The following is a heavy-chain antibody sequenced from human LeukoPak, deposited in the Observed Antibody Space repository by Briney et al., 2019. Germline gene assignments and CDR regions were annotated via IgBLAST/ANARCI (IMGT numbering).Heavy chain of an antibody. J-gene: IGHJ4*02. Sequence: PGGYLRLSCAASGFTFSSYAMHWVRQAPGNGLDPLAVISYDGSNKYYADSVKGRFTISRDNSKNTLYLQMNSLRAEDTAVYYCARAPYYPYGPGDYWGQGTLVTVSS. CDR1: GFTFSSYA. V-gene: IGHV3-30*04. D-gene: IGHD3-10*01. CDR2: ISYDGSNK. CDR3: ARAPYYPYGPGDY.